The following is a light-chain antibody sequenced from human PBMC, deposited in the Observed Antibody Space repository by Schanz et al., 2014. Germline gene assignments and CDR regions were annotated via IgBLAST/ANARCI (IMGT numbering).Light chain of an antibody. V-gene: IGLV2-11*01. CDR3: SSHASNNPRVV. CDR2: DVT. J-gene: IGLJ2*01. CDR1: SSDVGGYNY. Sequence: QSALTQPRSVSGSPGQSVTFSCTGTSSDVGGYNYVSWYQQHPGKAPKLMIYDVTKRPSGVPDRFSGSKSGNTASLTVSGLQAEDEADYYCSSHASNNPRVVFGGGTKLTVL.